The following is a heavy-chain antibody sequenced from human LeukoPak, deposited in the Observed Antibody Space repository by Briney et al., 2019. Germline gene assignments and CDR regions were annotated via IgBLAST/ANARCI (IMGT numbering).Heavy chain of an antibody. V-gene: IGHV4-59*02. D-gene: IGHD5-12*01. Sequence: SSETLSLTCTVSGGSVSSYYWSWIRQPPGKGLEWIGYIYYSGSTNYNPSLKSRVTISVDTSKNQFSLKLSSVTAADTAVYYCARDAFGGYAPYFDYWGQGTLVTVSS. J-gene: IGHJ4*02. CDR1: GGSVSSYY. CDR3: ARDAFGGYAPYFDY. CDR2: IYYSGST.